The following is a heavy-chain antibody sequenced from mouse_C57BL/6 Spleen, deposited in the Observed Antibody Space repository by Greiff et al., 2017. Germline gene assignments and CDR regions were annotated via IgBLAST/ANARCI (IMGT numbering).Heavy chain of an antibody. CDR2: ISSGSSTI. V-gene: IGHV5-17*01. CDR1: GFTFSDYG. CDR3: ARREITTVVAFDY. Sequence: EVHLVESGGGLVKPGGSLKLSCAASGFTFSDYGMHWVRQAPEKGLEWVAYISSGSSTIYYADTVKGRFTISRDNAKNTLFLQMTSLRSEDTAMYYCARREITTVVAFDYWGQGTTLTVSS. J-gene: IGHJ2*01. D-gene: IGHD1-1*01.